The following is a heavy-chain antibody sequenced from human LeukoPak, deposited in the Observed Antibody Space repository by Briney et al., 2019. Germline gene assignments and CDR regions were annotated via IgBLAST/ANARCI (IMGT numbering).Heavy chain of an antibody. D-gene: IGHD1-26*01. CDR3: ARGRWEPRFDY. CDR1: GGSFSGYY. Sequence: SETLSLTCAVYGGSFSGYYWSWSRQPPGKGLEWIGEINHSGSTNYNPSLKSRVTISVDTSKNQFSLKLTSVTAADTAVYYCARGRWEPRFDYWGQGTLVTVSS. V-gene: IGHV4-34*01. J-gene: IGHJ4*02. CDR2: INHSGST.